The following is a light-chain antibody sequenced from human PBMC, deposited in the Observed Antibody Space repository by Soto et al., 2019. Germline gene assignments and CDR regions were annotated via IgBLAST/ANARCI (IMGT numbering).Light chain of an antibody. CDR1: SSDVGGYNY. Sequence: QSALTQPASVSGSPGQSITISCTGTSSDVGGYNYVSWYQQHPGKAPKLMIYDVSNRPSGVTNRLSGCKSGNTASLTISGLQAEHEADYYCSSYTSSSTPYAFGTGTKRTVL. CDR3: SSYTSSSTPYA. J-gene: IGLJ1*01. CDR2: DVS. V-gene: IGLV2-14*01.